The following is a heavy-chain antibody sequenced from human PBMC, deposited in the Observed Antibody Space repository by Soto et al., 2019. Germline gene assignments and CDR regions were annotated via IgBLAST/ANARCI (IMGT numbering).Heavy chain of an antibody. CDR1: GGSVSSGSYY. V-gene: IGHV4-61*01. J-gene: IGHJ5*02. D-gene: IGHD3-22*01. CDR2: IYYSGST. Sequence: QVQLQESGPGLVKPSETLSLTCTVSGGSVSSGSYYWSWIRQPPGKGLEWIGYIYYSGSTNYNPSLQSRVTISVYTSKNQFSLKLSSVTAAATAVYYCARDLSYYDSSGYYQSNWFDPWGKGTLVTVSS. CDR3: ARDLSYYDSSGYYQSNWFDP.